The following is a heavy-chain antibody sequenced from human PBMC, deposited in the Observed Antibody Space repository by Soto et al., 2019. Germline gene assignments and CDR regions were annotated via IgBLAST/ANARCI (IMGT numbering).Heavy chain of an antibody. Sequence: QVHLVQSGAEVKKPGASVKVSCKASAYTFTSYYIHWVRQAPGQGLEWMGIINPSGGSTTYAQKFQGRVTMTRDTSTSTVYMELSSLRSEDTAVYYCARQGDGYCAVDYWAQGTLVTVSS. V-gene: IGHV1-46*01. D-gene: IGHD2-21*02. CDR3: ARQGDGYCAVDY. CDR1: AYTFTSYY. J-gene: IGHJ4*02. CDR2: INPSGGST.